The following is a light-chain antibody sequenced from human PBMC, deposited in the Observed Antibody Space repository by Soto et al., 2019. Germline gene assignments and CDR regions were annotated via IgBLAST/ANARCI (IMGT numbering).Light chain of an antibody. CDR2: DVS. J-gene: IGLJ1*01. CDR1: SSDVGGYNY. CDR3: SSYTSSSTLEV. V-gene: IGLV2-14*01. Sequence: QSALTQPASVSGSPGQSITISCTGTSSDVGGYNYVSWYQQHPGKAPKLMIYDVSNRPSGVSNRFSGSKSGNTASLTISGLQAEDGADYYGSSYTSSSTLEVFGTGTKLT.